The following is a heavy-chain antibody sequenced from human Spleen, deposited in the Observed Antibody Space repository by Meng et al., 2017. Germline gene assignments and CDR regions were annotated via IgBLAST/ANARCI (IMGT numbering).Heavy chain of an antibody. J-gene: IGHJ6*02. V-gene: IGHV1-69*05. CDR2: IIPIFGTA. CDR1: GGTFNSYA. Sequence: SVKVSCKASGGTFNSYAISWVRQAPGQGLEWMGGIIPIFGTANYAQKFQGRVTIMTDESTSTAYMELSSLRSEDTAVYYCARSLDYGDYSAYYYYALDVWGQGTTVTVSS. D-gene: IGHD4-17*01. CDR3: ARSLDYGDYSAYYYYALDV.